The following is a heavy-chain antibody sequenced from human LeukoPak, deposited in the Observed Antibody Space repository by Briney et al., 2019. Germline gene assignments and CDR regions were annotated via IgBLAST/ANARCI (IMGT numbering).Heavy chain of an antibody. CDR2: INPNSGGT. Sequence: GASVKVSCKASGYTFTGYYMHWVRQAPGQGLEWMGWINPNSGGTNYAQKFQGRVTMTRDTSISTAYMELSRLRSDDTAVYYCARFPFNHFENDYGYRWGQGTLVTVSP. J-gene: IGHJ5*02. CDR3: ARFPFNHFENDYGYR. D-gene: IGHD4-17*01. CDR1: GYTFTGYY. V-gene: IGHV1-2*02.